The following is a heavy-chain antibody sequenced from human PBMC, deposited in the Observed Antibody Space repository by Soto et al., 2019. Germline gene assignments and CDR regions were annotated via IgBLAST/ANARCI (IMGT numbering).Heavy chain of an antibody. Sequence: AETLSLTCTVSGVSISSSSYYWGWIRQPPGKGLEWIGSIYYSGSTYYNPSLKSRITISVDTSKNQFSLKLSSVTAADSAVYYCARQDYYGGRGYFGLDVSGQRTTDPVSS. CDR2: IYYSGST. J-gene: IGHJ6*02. CDR3: ARQDYYGGRGYFGLDV. D-gene: IGHD3-22*01. CDR1: GVSISSSSYY. V-gene: IGHV4-39*01.